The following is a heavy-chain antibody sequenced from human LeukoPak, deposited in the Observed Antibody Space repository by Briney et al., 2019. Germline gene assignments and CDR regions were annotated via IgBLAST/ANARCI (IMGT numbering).Heavy chain of an antibody. Sequence: GGSLRLSCAASGFTFSTFAMTWVRQPPGKALEWVSSIFPSGGEIHYADSVRGRFTISRDNSKSTLSLQMNSLRAEDTAIYYCATYRQVLLPFESWGQGTLVTVSS. CDR1: GFTFSTFA. J-gene: IGHJ4*02. CDR2: IFPSGGEI. V-gene: IGHV3-23*01. CDR3: ATYRQVLLPFES. D-gene: IGHD2-8*02.